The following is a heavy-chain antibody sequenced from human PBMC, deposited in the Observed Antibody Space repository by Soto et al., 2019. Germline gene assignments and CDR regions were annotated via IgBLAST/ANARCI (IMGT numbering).Heavy chain of an antibody. J-gene: IGHJ4*02. CDR2: LYPGYTT. D-gene: IGHD1-1*01. Sequence: GGSLRLSCVVSGFTVSSTNYMSWVRQAPGKGLERVSVLYPGYTTFYADSVKGRFTISTDNSKNTLYLQMNSLRAEDTAVYYCAKEDLERDYFDYWGQGTLVTVSS. CDR1: GFTVSSTNY. V-gene: IGHV3-53*01. CDR3: AKEDLERDYFDY.